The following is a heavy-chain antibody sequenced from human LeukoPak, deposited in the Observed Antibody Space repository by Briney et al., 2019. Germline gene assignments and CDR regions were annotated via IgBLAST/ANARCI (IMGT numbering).Heavy chain of an antibody. CDR3: ARGHGGNVDF. Sequence: GGPLRLSCAASGFTFSDYYMTWIRQAPGKGLEWVSYITSSTSYTNYADSVKGRFTMSRDNAKNSLYLQMNSLRAEDTAVYYCARGHGGNVDFWGQGSLVTVSS. J-gene: IGHJ4*02. D-gene: IGHD4-23*01. V-gene: IGHV3-11*05. CDR2: ITSSTSYT. CDR1: GFTFSDYY.